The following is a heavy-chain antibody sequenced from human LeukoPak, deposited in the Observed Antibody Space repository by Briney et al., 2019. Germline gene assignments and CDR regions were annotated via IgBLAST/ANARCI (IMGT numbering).Heavy chain of an antibody. J-gene: IGHJ4*02. V-gene: IGHV4-39*01. CDR2: ISYSGST. CDR1: GGSISSSSYY. CDR3: ARRRLQPFDY. Sequence: ASETLSLTCTVSGGSISSSSYYWGWIRQPPGKGLEWIGSISYSGSTYYNPSLKSRVTISVDTSKTQFSLKLSSVTAADTAVYYCARRRLQPFDYWGQGTLVTVSS. D-gene: IGHD4-11*01.